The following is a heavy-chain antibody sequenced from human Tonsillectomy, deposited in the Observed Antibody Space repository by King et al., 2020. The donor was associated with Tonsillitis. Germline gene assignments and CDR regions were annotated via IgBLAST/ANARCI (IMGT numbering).Heavy chain of an antibody. CDR1: GFTFSNAW. J-gene: IGHJ4*02. Sequence: EVQLVESGGGLVKPGGSLRLSCAASGFTFSNAWMSWVRQAPGKGLEWVGCIKSKTDGGTTDYAAPVKGRFTISRDDSKNTLYLQMNSLKTEDTAVYYCTTEVAVAGTLTFDYWGQGTLVTVSS. D-gene: IGHD6-19*01. V-gene: IGHV3-15*01. CDR3: TTEVAVAGTLTFDY. CDR2: IKSKTDGGTT.